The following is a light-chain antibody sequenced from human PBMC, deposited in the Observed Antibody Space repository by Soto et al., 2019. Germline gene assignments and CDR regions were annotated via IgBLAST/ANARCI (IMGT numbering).Light chain of an antibody. V-gene: IGLV2-14*01. Sequence: QSLLTQPASVSGSPGQSIAISCTGTSSDVGGYDYVSWYQQHPDKAPKLMIYEVTKRPSGVSNRFSGSKSGNTASLTISGLQPEDVADYYCSSHTSGSTRVFGSGTKVTVL. CDR1: SSDVGGYDY. CDR3: SSHTSGSTRV. J-gene: IGLJ1*01. CDR2: EVT.